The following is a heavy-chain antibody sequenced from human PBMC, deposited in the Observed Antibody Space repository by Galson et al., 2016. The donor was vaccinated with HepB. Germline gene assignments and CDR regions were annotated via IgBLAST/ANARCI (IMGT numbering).Heavy chain of an antibody. Sequence: LRLSCAASGFTFSNYGMTWVRQAPGKGLEVVSSISRSGDSTDYADSVKGRFTISRDNFKNTLSLQMNSLRAEDTAVYYCVQGSTAPAVWGKGTTVTVSS. CDR1: GFTFSNYG. J-gene: IGHJ6*04. V-gene: IGHV3-23*01. D-gene: IGHD1-26*01. CDR2: ISRSGDST. CDR3: VQGSTAPAV.